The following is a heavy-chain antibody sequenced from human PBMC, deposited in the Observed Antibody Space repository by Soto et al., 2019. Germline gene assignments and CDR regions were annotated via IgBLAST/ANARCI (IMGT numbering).Heavy chain of an antibody. CDR3: ARAVHTMIQGVRFRVDQ. D-gene: IGHD3-10*01. Sequence: QVQLVQSGAEMKKPGASVKVSCEASGYTFTAYYIHWVRQAPGQGLEWMGWINPSGGGTKYAQKFQGRVTMTRDTSIKTAYMELTRLTSDATAVYYCARAVHTMIQGVRFRVDQLGQGTLVTVSS. J-gene: IGHJ4*02. CDR2: INPSGGGT. V-gene: IGHV1-2*02. CDR1: GYTFTAYY.